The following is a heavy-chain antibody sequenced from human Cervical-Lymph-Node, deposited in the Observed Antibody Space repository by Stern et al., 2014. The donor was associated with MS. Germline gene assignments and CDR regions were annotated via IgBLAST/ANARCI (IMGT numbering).Heavy chain of an antibody. J-gene: IGHJ6*02. V-gene: IGHV1-69*01. CDR1: GGTFSSYA. D-gene: IGHD6-19*01. Sequence: VQLVESGAEVKKPGSSVKVSCKASGGTFSSYAISWVRQAPGQGLEWMGGIIPIFGTANYAQKFQGRVTLTADESTSTAYMELSSLRSEDTAVYYCARDCKAVAGTYYYYGMDVWGQGTTVTVSS. CDR2: IIPIFGTA. CDR3: ARDCKAVAGTYYYYGMDV.